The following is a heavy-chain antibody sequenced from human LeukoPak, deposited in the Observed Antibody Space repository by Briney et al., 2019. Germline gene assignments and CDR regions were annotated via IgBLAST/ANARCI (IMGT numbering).Heavy chain of an antibody. Sequence: GGSLRLSCAASGFTFSSYEMNWVRQAPGKGLEWVSYITSSASTIYYTDSVKGRFTISRDNAKKSLYLQMNSLRAEDTAVYYCARRFDIWGQGTVVTVSS. V-gene: IGHV3-48*03. J-gene: IGHJ3*02. CDR3: ARRFDI. CDR2: ITSSASTI. CDR1: GFTFSSYE.